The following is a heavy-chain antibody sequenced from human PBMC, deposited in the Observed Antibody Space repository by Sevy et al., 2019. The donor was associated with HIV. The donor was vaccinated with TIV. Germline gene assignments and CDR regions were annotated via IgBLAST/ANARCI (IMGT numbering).Heavy chain of an antibody. CDR2: ISSSSSTI. V-gene: IGHV3-48*01. J-gene: IGHJ3*02. Sequence: GGSLRLSCAASGFTFSSYSMNWVRQAPGKGLEWVSYISSSSSTIYYADSVKGRFTISRDNAKNSLYLQMNSLGAEDTAVYYCASYYTIFGVVTLGAFDIWGQGTMVTVSS. CDR3: ASYYTIFGVVTLGAFDI. CDR1: GFTFSSYS. D-gene: IGHD3-3*01.